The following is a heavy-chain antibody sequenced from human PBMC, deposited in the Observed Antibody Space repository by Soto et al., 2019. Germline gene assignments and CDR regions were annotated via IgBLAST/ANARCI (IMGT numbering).Heavy chain of an antibody. CDR2: IGGSGRNT. V-gene: IGHV3-23*01. CDR3: AKSLSASPNYFFDS. D-gene: IGHD1-1*01. Sequence: GGSLRLSCAASGFTFSTYAMNWVRQAPGKGLEWVSNIGGSGRNTYYAESVKGRFTISRDNLKSTVHLQMHSLRADDTAVYYCAKSLSASPNYFFDSWGQGTLVTVSS. J-gene: IGHJ4*02. CDR1: GFTFSTYA.